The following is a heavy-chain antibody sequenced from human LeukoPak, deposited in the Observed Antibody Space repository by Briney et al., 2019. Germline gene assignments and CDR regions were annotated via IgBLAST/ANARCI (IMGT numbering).Heavy chain of an antibody. CDR1: GGSLSSYY. Sequence: SETLSLTWTVAGGSLSSYYWSWIRQPPGKGLEWIGYIYYSGSTNYNPSLKSRVTISVDTSKDQFPLRLTSVTAADTAVYYCARDVGSGFDYWGQGTLVTV. D-gene: IGHD6-19*01. V-gene: IGHV4-59*01. J-gene: IGHJ4*02. CDR2: IYYSGST. CDR3: ARDVGSGFDY.